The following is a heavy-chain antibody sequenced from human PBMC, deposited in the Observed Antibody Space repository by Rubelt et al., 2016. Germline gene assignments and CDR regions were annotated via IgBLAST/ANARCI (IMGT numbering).Heavy chain of an antibody. Sequence: EVQLVESGGDLVQPGGSLRLSCAASGFTFSSYSMNWVRQAPGKGLEWVSYISNSGNSIYYADSVKGRFTISRDNAKNSLYLQMNSLRAEDTAVYYCAKDKRLPGTTDWFDPWGQGTLVTVSS. V-gene: IGHV3-48*01. J-gene: IGHJ5*02. CDR3: AKDKRLPGTTDWFDP. CDR1: GFTFSSYS. CDR2: ISNSGNSI. D-gene: IGHD1-1*01.